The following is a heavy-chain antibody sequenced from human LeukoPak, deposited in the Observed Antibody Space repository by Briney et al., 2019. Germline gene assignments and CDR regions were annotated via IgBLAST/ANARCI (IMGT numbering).Heavy chain of an antibody. CDR3: ARDYSGYAPDY. CDR1: GFTFSSYA. Sequence: PGGSLRLSCAASGFTFSSYAMSWVRQAPGKGLEWVSAISGSGGSTYCADSVKGRFTISRDNAKNSLYLQMNSLRAEDTALYYCARDYSGYAPDYWGQGTLVTVSS. CDR2: ISGSGGST. J-gene: IGHJ4*02. V-gene: IGHV3-23*01. D-gene: IGHD3-22*01.